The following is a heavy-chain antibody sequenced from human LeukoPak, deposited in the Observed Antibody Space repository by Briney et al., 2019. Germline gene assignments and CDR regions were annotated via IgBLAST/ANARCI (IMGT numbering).Heavy chain of an antibody. V-gene: IGHV4-59*08. D-gene: IGHD4-17*01. Sequence: LETLSLTCSVSGGSVSGHYWSWIRQTPERGLEWLGFVFASGSTNYNPFFKSRVTMSADMSRNQFYLGLQSVSAADTGVYFCARHQHYGDYDYFDFWGQGTLVTVSS. CDR3: ARHQHYGDYDYFDF. CDR2: VFASGST. CDR1: GGSVSGHY. J-gene: IGHJ4*02.